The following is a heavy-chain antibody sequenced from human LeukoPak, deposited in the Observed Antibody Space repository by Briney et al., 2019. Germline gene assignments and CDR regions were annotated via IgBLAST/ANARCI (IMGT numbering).Heavy chain of an antibody. CDR3: AGEGVVGATTFDY. J-gene: IGHJ4*02. Sequence: SETLSLTCTVSGVPINTFYWSWIRQPPGKGLEWIGYIYYSGSTNYNPSLKSRVTISVDTSKNQFSLKLSSVTAADTAVYYCAGEGVVGATTFDYWGQGTLVTVSS. D-gene: IGHD1-26*01. CDR1: GVPINTFY. CDR2: IYYSGST. V-gene: IGHV4-59*01.